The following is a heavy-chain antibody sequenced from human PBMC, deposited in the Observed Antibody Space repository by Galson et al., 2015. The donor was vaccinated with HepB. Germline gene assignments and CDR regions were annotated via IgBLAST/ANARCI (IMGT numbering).Heavy chain of an antibody. CDR3: ASPSSRIAAAFYWIDY. V-gene: IGHV3-30*03. Sequence: SLRLSCAASGFTFSAYSMNWVRQAPGKGLEWVAVISYDGSNKYYADSVKGRFTISRDNSKNTLYLQMNSLRAEDTAVYYCASPSSRIAAAFYWIDYWGQGTLVTVSS. CDR2: ISYDGSNK. D-gene: IGHD6-13*01. J-gene: IGHJ4*02. CDR1: GFTFSAYS.